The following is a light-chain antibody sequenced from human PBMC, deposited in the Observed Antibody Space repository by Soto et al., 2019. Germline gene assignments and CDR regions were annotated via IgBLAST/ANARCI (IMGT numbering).Light chain of an antibody. CDR3: QSYDSSLSVVV. CDR2: GNY. J-gene: IGLJ2*01. V-gene: IGLV1-40*01. Sequence: QAVVTQPPSVSGAPGQRVTISCTGSSSNIGAGYDVHWYQQLPGTAPKLLIYGNYNRPSGVPDRFSGSNSGTSASLAITGLQAEDEADYYCQSYDSSLSVVVFGGGTKVTVL. CDR1: SSNIGAGYD.